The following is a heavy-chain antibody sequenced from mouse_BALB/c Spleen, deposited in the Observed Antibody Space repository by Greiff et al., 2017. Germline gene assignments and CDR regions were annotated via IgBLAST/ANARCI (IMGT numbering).Heavy chain of an antibody. CDR1: GYAFTSYN. Sequence: EVQLQQSGPELVKPGASVKVSCKASGYAFTSYNMYWVKQSHGKSLEWIGYIDPYNGGTSYNQKFKGKATLTVDKSSSTAYMHLNSLTSEDSAVYRCARCDYSYNNYAMYYWGEGNSVTVSP. CDR2: IDPYNGGT. V-gene: IGHV1S135*01. CDR3: ARCDYSYNNYAMYY. D-gene: IGHD2-12*01. J-gene: IGHJ4*01.